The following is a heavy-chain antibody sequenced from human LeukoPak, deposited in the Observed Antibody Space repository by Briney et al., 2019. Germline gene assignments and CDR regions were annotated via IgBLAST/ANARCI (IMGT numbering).Heavy chain of an antibody. D-gene: IGHD4-11*01. CDR1: GGSISSDY. Sequence: SETLSLTCTVSGGSISSDYWSWIRQPPGKGLEWIGCIYYRGNTDYNPSLKSRVTISVDTSKNQFSLKLSSVTAADTAVYYCARLGFSNVEFDYWGQGTLVSVSS. V-gene: IGHV4-59*08. CDR3: ARLGFSNVEFDY. CDR2: IYYRGNT. J-gene: IGHJ4*02.